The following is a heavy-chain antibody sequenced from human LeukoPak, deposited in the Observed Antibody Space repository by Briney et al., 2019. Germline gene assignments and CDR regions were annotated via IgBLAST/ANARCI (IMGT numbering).Heavy chain of an antibody. Sequence: ASVKVSCKASGYTFTSYDINWVRQTTGQGLECMGWMNPNSGNTGYAQKFQGRVTMTRNTSISTAYMELSSLRSEDMAVYYCARGVAPRTTIFGVVIIRSSRETGWYFDYWGQGTLVTVSS. J-gene: IGHJ4*02. CDR3: ARGVAPRTTIFGVVIIRSSRETGWYFDY. CDR1: GYTFTSYD. D-gene: IGHD3-3*01. CDR2: MNPNSGNT. V-gene: IGHV1-8*01.